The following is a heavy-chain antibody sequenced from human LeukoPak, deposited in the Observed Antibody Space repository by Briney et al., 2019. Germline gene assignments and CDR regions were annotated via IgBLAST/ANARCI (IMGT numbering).Heavy chain of an antibody. CDR2: ISSSSSYI. Sequence: ETLSLTCTVSGGSISSSSYYWGWIRQPPGKGLEWVSSISSSSSYIYYADSVKGRFTISRDNAKNSLYLQMNSLRAEDTAVYYCARGGYYGSGAYGMDVWGQGTTVTVSS. J-gene: IGHJ6*02. D-gene: IGHD3-10*01. V-gene: IGHV3-21*01. CDR1: GGSISSSS. CDR3: ARGGYYGSGAYGMDV.